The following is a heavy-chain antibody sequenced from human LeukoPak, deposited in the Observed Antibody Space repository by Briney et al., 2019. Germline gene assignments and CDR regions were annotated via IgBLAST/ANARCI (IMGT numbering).Heavy chain of an antibody. CDR3: ARQINDYDFWSDYSYYFDY. J-gene: IGHJ4*02. CDR2: INHSGST. CDR1: GGSFSGYY. D-gene: IGHD3-3*01. V-gene: IGHV4-34*01. Sequence: SETLSLTCAVYGGSFSGYYWSWIRQPPGKGLEWIGEINHSGSTNYNPSLKSRVTISVDTSKNQFSLKLSSVTAADTAVYYCARQINDYDFWSDYSYYFDYWGQGTLVTVSS.